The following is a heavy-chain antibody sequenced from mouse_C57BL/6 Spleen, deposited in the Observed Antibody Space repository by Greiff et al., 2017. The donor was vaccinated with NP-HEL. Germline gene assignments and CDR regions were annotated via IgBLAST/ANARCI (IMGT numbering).Heavy chain of an antibody. V-gene: IGHV14-3*01. D-gene: IGHD6-5*01. CDR2: IDPANGNT. CDR1: GFNIKNTY. Sequence: VQLKESVAELVRPGASVKLSCTASGFNIKNTYMEWVKQRPEQGLEWIGRIDPANGNTKYAPKFQGKATITADTSSNTAYLQLSSLTSEDTAIYYCARYAYYAMDYWGQGTSVTVSS. CDR3: ARYAYYAMDY. J-gene: IGHJ4*01.